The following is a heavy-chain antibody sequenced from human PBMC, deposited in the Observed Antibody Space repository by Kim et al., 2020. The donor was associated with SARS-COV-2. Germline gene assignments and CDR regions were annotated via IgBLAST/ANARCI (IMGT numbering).Heavy chain of an antibody. D-gene: IGHD3-22*01. J-gene: IGHJ3*02. V-gene: IGHV4-39*01. CDR3: ARSYDSSGYFKDAFDI. Sequence: SLKSRVTISVDTSKNQFSLKLSSVTAADTAVYYCARSYDSSGYFKDAFDIWGQGTMVTVSS.